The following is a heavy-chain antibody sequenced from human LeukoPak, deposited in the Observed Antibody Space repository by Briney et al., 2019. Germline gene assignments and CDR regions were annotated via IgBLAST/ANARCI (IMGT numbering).Heavy chain of an antibody. CDR3: ARLRGMATIDY. V-gene: IGHV4-59*08. CDR2: IYYSGST. Sequence: SETLSLTCTVSGGSISSYYWSWIRQPPGKGLEWIGYIYYSGSTNYNPSLKSRVTISVDTSKNQFSLKLSSVTAADTAVYYCARLRGMATIDYWGQGTLVTVSS. D-gene: IGHD5-24*01. J-gene: IGHJ4*02. CDR1: GGSISSYY.